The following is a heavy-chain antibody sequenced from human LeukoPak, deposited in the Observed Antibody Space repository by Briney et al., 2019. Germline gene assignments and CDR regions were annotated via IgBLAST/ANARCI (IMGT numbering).Heavy chain of an antibody. CDR2: IYYSGST. V-gene: IGHV4-61*01. CDR3: ARGTRYDSSGYDLDLNDY. CDR1: GGSVSSGSYY. J-gene: IGHJ4*02. Sequence: PSETLSLTCTVSGGSVSSGSYYWSWIRQPPGKGLEWIGYIYYSGSTNYNPSLKSRVTISVDTSKNQFSLKLSSVTAADTAVYYCARGTRYDSSGYDLDLNDYWGQGTLVTVSS. D-gene: IGHD3-22*01.